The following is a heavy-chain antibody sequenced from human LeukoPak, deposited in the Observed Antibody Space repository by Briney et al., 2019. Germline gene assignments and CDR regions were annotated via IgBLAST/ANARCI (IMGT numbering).Heavy chain of an antibody. V-gene: IGHV4-59*08. J-gene: IGHJ4*02. D-gene: IGHD3-22*01. CDR2: IYYSGST. Sequence: SETLSLTCTVSGGSISSYYWSWIRQPPGKGLEWIGYIYYSGSTNYNPSLKSRVTISVDTSKNQFSLKLSSVTAADTAVYYCASLHKYYHDSSGYLGYWGQGTLVTVS. CDR1: GGSISSYY. CDR3: ASLHKYYHDSSGYLGY.